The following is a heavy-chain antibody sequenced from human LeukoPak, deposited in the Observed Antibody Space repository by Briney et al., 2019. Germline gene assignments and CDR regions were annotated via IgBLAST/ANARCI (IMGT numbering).Heavy chain of an antibody. Sequence: GGSLRLSCAASGFTFSTYSMNWVRQAPGQGLEWVSSISSSSTYIYHADSVKGRFTISRDNSKNSLYLQMNNLRAEDTAVYYCARWDRFHGVWGQGTLVTVSS. V-gene: IGHV3-21*01. J-gene: IGHJ4*02. CDR1: GFTFSTYS. CDR3: ARWDRFHGV. D-gene: IGHD1-14*01. CDR2: ISSSSTYI.